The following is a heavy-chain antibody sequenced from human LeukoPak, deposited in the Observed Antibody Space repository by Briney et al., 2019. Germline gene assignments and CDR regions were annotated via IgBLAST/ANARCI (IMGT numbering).Heavy chain of an antibody. CDR2: IIPIFGTA. CDR1: GYTFTSYD. CDR3: ARARYSYGYIFDY. V-gene: IGHV1-69*13. J-gene: IGHJ4*02. Sequence: SVKVSCKASGYTFTSYDINWVRQAPGQGLEWMGGIIPIFGTAKYAQKFQGRVTITADEITSTAYMELSSLRSEDTAVYYCARARYSYGYIFDYWGQGTLVTVSS. D-gene: IGHD5-18*01.